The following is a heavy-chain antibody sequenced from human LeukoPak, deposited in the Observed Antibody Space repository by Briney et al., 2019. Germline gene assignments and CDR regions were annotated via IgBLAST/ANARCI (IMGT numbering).Heavy chain of an antibody. J-gene: IGHJ4*02. CDR2: MSGSGGST. CDR1: GFTFSIYG. V-gene: IGHV3-23*01. D-gene: IGHD3-10*01. Sequence: PPGGSLRLSCAASGFTFSIYGMSWVRQAPGRGLEWVSAMSGSGGSTYYADSVKGRFAISRDNAKNSLYLQMNSLRAEDTAVYYCARDKNLFGELSPYYFDYWGQGTLVTVSS. CDR3: ARDKNLFGELSPYYFDY.